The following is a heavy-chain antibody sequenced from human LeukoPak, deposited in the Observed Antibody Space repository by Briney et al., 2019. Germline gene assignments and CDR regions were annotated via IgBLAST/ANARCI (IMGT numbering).Heavy chain of an antibody. CDR1: GCSISSGDYY. J-gene: IGHJ5*02. CDR2: IYYSGSN. Sequence: PSQTLSLTCTVSGCSISSGDYYWSWLRQPPGKGLVWVGYIYYSGSNYYNPSLKIRVTKSLDTANDQFSLKLSSGTAADRAVYYCARIYSSSGYNWFHPWGQGSLLTVSS. D-gene: IGHD6-6*01. CDR3: ARIYSSSGYNWFHP. V-gene: IGHV4-30-4*01.